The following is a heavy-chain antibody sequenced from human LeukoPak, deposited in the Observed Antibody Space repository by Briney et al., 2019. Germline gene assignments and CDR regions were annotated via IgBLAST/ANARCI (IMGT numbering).Heavy chain of an antibody. V-gene: IGHV3-72*01. CDR1: GFTFSDYY. D-gene: IGHD3-10*01. Sequence: PGGSLRLSCVVSGFTFSDYYTDWVRQTPGKGLELIGRTKAKVDNYVTEYAASVKGRFTISRDESKSSLYLQMNSLKTEDTAVYYCARDNIGSYDYWGQGSRVTVSS. CDR2: TKAKVDNYVT. J-gene: IGHJ4*02. CDR3: ARDNIGSYDY.